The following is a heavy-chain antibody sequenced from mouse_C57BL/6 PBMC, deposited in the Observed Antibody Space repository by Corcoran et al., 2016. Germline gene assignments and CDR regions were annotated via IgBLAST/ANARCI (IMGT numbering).Heavy chain of an antibody. CDR2: INPYNGGT. Sequence: EVQLQQSGPVLVKPGASVKMSCKASGYTFTDYYMNWVKQSHGKSLEWIGVINPYNGGTSYNQKFKGKATLTVDKSSSTAYMELNSLTSEDSAVYYCARRAYGSSYRYFDVWGTGTTFTVSS. CDR1: GYTFTDYY. CDR3: ARRAYGSSYRYFDV. J-gene: IGHJ1*03. D-gene: IGHD1-1*01. V-gene: IGHV1-19*01.